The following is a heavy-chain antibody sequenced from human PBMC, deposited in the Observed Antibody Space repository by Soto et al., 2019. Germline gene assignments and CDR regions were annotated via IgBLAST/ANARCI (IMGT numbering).Heavy chain of an antibody. J-gene: IGHJ6*02. Sequence: ASVKVSCKASGYTFTSYYMHWVRQAPGQGLEWMGIINPSGGSTSYAQKFQGRVTMTRDTSTSTVYMELSSLRSEDTAVYYCARAWGGGRLVMVYYYYGMDVWGQGTTVTVSS. CDR2: INPSGGST. CDR3: ARAWGGGRLVMVYYYYGMDV. CDR1: GYTFTSYY. V-gene: IGHV1-46*01. D-gene: IGHD2-8*01.